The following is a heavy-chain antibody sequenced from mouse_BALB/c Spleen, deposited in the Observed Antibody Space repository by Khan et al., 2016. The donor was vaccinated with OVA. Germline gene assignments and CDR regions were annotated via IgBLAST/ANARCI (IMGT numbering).Heavy chain of an antibody. V-gene: IGHV3-2*02. CDR2: ISYSGST. CDR1: GYSITSDYA. Sequence: EVQLQESGPGLVKPSQSLSLTCTVTGYSITSDYAWNWIRQFPGNKLEWMGYISYSGSTNYNPALKNRISITRDTSKNQFFLQLNSVTTEDTATYYCARDGSRDNYAMDYWGQGTSVTVSS. D-gene: IGHD2-3*01. J-gene: IGHJ4*01. CDR3: ARDGSRDNYAMDY.